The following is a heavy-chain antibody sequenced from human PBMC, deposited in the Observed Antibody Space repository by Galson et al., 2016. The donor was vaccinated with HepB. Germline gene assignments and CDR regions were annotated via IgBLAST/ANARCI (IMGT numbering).Heavy chain of an antibody. J-gene: IGHJ6*04. CDR2: ITSGGTT. CDR1: GFSFSSYA. D-gene: IGHD5-18*01. V-gene: IGHV3-23*01. CDR3: AKRPFSYGWHSGMDV. Sequence: SLRLSCAASGFSFSSYAMSWVRQAPGKGPEWVSGITSGGTTYYADAVKGRFTISRDNSKNILYPQMKSLRDADTAVYYCAKRPFSYGWHSGMDVWGKGTTVTVSS.